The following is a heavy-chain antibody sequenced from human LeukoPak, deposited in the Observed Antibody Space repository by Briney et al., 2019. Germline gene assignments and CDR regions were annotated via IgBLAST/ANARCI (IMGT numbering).Heavy chain of an antibody. CDR1: GGTFSSYA. D-gene: IGHD3-10*01. CDR3: ARALLGAFDI. CDR2: IIPIFGTA. J-gene: IGHJ3*02. V-gene: IGHV1-69*06. Sequence: GASVKVSCKASGGTFSSYAISWVRQAPGQGLEWMGGIIPIFGTANYAQKFQGRVTITADKSTGTAYMELSSLRSEDTAVYYCARALLGAFDIWGQGTMVTVSS.